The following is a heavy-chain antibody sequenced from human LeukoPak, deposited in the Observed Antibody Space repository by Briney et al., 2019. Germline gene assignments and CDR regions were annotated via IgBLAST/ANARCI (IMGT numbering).Heavy chain of an antibody. V-gene: IGHV3-21*01. CDR1: GFTFSSYS. J-gene: IGHJ3*02. CDR3: ARVDRRPIPEWEVPHDVFDI. D-gene: IGHD1-26*01. Sequence: GGSLRLSCAASGFTFSSYSMNWVRHAPGKGLEWVSSISSSSSYTYYADSVKGRFTISRDNAKNSLYLQINSLRAEDTAVYYCARVDRRPIPEWEVPHDVFDIWGQGTMVTVSS. CDR2: ISSSSSYT.